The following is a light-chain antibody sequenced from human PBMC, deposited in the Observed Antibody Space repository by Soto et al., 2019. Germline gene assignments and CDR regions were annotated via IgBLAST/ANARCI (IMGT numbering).Light chain of an antibody. CDR3: QQRSNWHPT. J-gene: IGKJ4*02. Sequence: EIVLTQSPATLSLSPGERATLSCRASQNVGNDLVWLHKTRGQAPRLLIYSASNRATGIPARFSGSGSGTDFTLTISGLEPEDFAAYYCQQRSNWHPTFGGGTKVEIK. V-gene: IGKV3-11*01. CDR2: SAS. CDR1: QNVGND.